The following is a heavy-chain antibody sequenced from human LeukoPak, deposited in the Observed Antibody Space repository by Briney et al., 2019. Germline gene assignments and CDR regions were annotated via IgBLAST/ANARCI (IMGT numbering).Heavy chain of an antibody. J-gene: IGHJ4*02. CDR1: GGSISSYY. D-gene: IGHD6-13*01. CDR3: ARGRGSSWYYFDY. Sequence: SETLSLTCTVSGGSISSYYWSWVRQPAGKGLEWIGRIYASGNTNYNLSLKGRVTMSLDTSKNQFSLNLSSVTAADTAVYYRARGRGSSWYYFDYWGRGTLVTVSS. CDR2: IYASGNT. V-gene: IGHV4-4*07.